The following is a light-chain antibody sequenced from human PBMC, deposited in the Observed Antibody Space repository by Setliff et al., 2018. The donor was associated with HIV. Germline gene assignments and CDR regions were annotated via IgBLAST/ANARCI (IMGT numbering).Light chain of an antibody. V-gene: IGLV3-21*04. CDR2: YDS. CDR1: DIGSKS. J-gene: IGLJ1*01. CDR3: RVWDTSSDHPG. Sequence: SYELTQPPSVSVAPGKTARITCGGNDIGSKSVHWYQQKPGQAPVLVIYYDSDRPSGIPERFSGFNSGNTATLTISRVEAGDEADYYCRVWDTSSDHPGFGTGTKVTVL.